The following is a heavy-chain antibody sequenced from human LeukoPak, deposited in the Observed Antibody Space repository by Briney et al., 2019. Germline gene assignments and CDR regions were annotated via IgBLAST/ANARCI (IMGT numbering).Heavy chain of an antibody. CDR2: IYYSGST. Sequence: SETLSLTCTVSGASISSSSYYWGWIRHPPGKGLEWLGSIYYSGSTYYIPSLKSRVTISVDTSKNQFSLRLSSVTAADTAVYYCARDSAYDYGMDVWGQGTTVTVSS. J-gene: IGHJ6*02. V-gene: IGHV4-39*07. D-gene: IGHD3-16*01. CDR3: ARDSAYDYGMDV. CDR1: GASISSSSYY.